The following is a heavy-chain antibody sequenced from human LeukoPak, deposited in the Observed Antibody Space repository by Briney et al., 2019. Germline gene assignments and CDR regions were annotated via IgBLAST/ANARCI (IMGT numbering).Heavy chain of an antibody. V-gene: IGHV3-7*01. CDR1: GFTFSGHW. J-gene: IGHJ4*02. CDR3: TRDRSRAEDD. D-gene: IGHD1-14*01. Sequence: GGSLRLSCAASGFTFSGHWMSWVRQAPGKGLEWVANVNQAGSDKYYVDSVKGRFTISRDNANNLLYLQMNSLRGEDTAVYYCTRDRSRAEDDWGQGTVVTVSS. CDR2: VNQAGSDK.